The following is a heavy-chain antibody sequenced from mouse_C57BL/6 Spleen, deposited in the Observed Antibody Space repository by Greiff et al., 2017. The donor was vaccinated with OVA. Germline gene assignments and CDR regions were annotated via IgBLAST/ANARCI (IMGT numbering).Heavy chain of an antibody. CDR3: ARHYYYGSSYGYFDV. CDR2: INSDGGST. D-gene: IGHD1-1*01. J-gene: IGHJ1*03. V-gene: IGHV5-2*01. Sequence: VEESGGGLVQPGESLKLSCESNEYEFPSHDMSWVRKTPEKRLELVAAINSDGGSTYYPDTMERRFIISRDNTKKTLYLQMSSLRSEDTALYYCARHYYYGSSYGYFDVWGTGTTVTVSS. CDR1: EYEFPSHD.